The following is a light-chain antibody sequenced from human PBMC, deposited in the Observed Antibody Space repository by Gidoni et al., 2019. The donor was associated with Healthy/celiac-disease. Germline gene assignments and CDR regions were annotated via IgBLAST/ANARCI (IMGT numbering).Light chain of an antibody. J-gene: IGKJ1*01. CDR2: AAS. CDR3: QQSYSLWT. CDR1: QSISSY. V-gene: IGKV1-39*01. Sequence: DIQMTQSPSSLSASVEDRVTITCRASQSISSYLNWYQQKPGKAPKLLIYAASSLQSGVPSRFSGSGSGTDFTLTISSLQPEDFATYYCQQSYSLWTFGQGTKVEIK.